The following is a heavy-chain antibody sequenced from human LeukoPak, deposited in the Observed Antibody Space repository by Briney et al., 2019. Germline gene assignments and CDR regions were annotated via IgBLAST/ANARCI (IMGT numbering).Heavy chain of an antibody. CDR3: ARGSSDITMVGGVIPPGDY. D-gene: IGHD3-10*01. J-gene: IGHJ4*02. V-gene: IGHV4-34*01. CDR1: GGSFSGYY. Sequence: SETLSLTCAVYGGSFSGYYWSWIRQPPGKGLEWIGEINHSGSTNYNPSLKSRVTISVDTSKNQFSLKLSSVTAADTAVYYCARGSSDITMVGGVIPPGDYGGQGALATASS. CDR2: INHSGST.